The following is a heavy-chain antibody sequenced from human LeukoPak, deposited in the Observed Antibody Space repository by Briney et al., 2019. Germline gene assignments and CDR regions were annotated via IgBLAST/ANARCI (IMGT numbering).Heavy chain of an antibody. CDR2: ISWNSGTT. Sequence: PVGSLRLSCAASGVAFDDDAMHWVRQAAGKGLEWGSGISWNSGTTVYADSVARPLTISRDNAKNSLYLQMNSLRAEDLALYYCAKDVNDYYYDRSGYSFDVWGKGTMVTVSS. J-gene: IGHJ3*01. D-gene: IGHD3-22*01. CDR1: GVAFDDDA. CDR3: AKDVNDYYYDRSGYSFDV. V-gene: IGHV3-9*03.